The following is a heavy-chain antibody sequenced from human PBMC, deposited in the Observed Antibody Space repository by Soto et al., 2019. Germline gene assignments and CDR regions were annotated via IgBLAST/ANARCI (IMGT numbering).Heavy chain of an antibody. CDR1: GFTFSSYG. J-gene: IGHJ6*02. CDR2: ISYDGSNK. Sequence: GGSLRLSCAASGFTFSSYGMHWVRQAPGKGLEWVAVISYDGSNKYYADSVKGRFTISRDNSKNTLYLQMNSLRAGDTAVYYCAKDTVTIFGVVTYYYYGMDVWGQGTTVTVSS. CDR3: AKDTVTIFGVVTYYYYGMDV. D-gene: IGHD3-3*01. V-gene: IGHV3-30*18.